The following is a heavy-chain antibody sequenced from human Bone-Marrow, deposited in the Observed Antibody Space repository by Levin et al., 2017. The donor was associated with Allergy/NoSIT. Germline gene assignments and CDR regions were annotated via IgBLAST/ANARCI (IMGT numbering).Heavy chain of an antibody. V-gene: IGHV3-7*01. J-gene: IGHJ4*02. Sequence: PGESLKISCAASGFTFSSYWMSWVRQAPGKGLEWVANIKQDGSEKYYVDSVKGRFTISRDNAKNSLYLQMNSLRAEDTAVYYCASGQYYDFWSGYYYYFDYWGQGTLVTVSS. CDR1: GFTFSSYW. CDR2: IKQDGSEK. CDR3: ASGQYYDFWSGYYYYFDY. D-gene: IGHD3-3*01.